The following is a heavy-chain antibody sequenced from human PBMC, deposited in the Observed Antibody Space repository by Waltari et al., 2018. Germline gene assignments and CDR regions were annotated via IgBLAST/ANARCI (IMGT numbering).Heavy chain of an antibody. V-gene: IGHV1-2*02. J-gene: IGHJ4*02. CDR2: SKPDSGVP. CDR1: GYSFSDHY. Sequence: QVQLVQSGAEVMKPGASVKVSCKTSGYSFSDHYLHWVRQAHGQGLDWMGWSKPDSGVPYYAQQLQGRVTLTGDMSISTVYMAFSSLTSDDTAIYYCVRDFDWGPDYCGQGTLVTVSS. CDR3: VRDFDWGPDY. D-gene: IGHD3-9*01.